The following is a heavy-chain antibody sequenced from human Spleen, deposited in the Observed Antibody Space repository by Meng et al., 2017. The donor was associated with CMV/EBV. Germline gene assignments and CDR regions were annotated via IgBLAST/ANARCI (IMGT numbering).Heavy chain of an antibody. J-gene: IGHJ6*02. V-gene: IGHV1-2*02. D-gene: IGHD2-15*01. CDR3: AREILLREPPYYGLDV. Sequence: ASVKVSCKASGYTFTSYGISWVRQAPGQGLEWMGWINPNSGGTNYAQKFQGRVTMTWDTSVSTGYMELSGLSSDDTAVYFCAREILLREPPYYGLDVWGRGTTVTVSS. CDR2: INPNSGGT. CDR1: GYTFTSYG.